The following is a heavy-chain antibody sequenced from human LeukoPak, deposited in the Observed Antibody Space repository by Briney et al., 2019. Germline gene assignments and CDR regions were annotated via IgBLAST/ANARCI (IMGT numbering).Heavy chain of an antibody. CDR2: INPNSGGT. J-gene: IGHJ4*02. Sequence: GASAKVSCKASGYTFTGYYMHWVRQAPGQGLEWMGWINPNSGGTNYAQKFQGRVTMTRDTSISTAYMEPSRLRSDDTAVYYCAIGFWSGYYFDYWGQGTLVTVSS. D-gene: IGHD3-3*01. CDR3: AIGFWSGYYFDY. CDR1: GYTFTGYY. V-gene: IGHV1-2*02.